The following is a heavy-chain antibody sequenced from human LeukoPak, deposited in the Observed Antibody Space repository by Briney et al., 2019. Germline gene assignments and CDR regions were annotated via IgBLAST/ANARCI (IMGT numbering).Heavy chain of an antibody. Sequence: ASVKVSCKASGYTFTSYYMHWVRQAPGQGLEWMGIINPSGGSTSYAQKFQGRVTVTRDTSTSTVYMELSSLRSEDTAVYYCARDRDALPAAMLTGFDYWGQGTLVTVSS. CDR3: ARDRDALPAAMLTGFDY. V-gene: IGHV1-46*01. CDR1: GYTFTSYY. D-gene: IGHD2-2*01. CDR2: INPSGGST. J-gene: IGHJ4*02.